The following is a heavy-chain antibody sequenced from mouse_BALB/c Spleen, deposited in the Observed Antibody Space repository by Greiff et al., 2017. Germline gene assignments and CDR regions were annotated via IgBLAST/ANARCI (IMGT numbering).Heavy chain of an antibody. CDR2: IYPGNSDT. D-gene: IGHD1-1*01. CDR3: TKGSYYGSSYSYFDV. CDR1: GYSFTSYW. J-gene: IGHJ1*01. Sequence: EVQLQESGTVLARPGASVKMSCKASGYSFTSYWMHWVKQRPGQGLEWIGAIYPGNSDTSYNQKFKGKAKLTAVTSASTAYMELSSLTNEDSAVYYCTKGSYYGSSYSYFDVWGAGTTVTVSS. V-gene: IGHV1-5*01.